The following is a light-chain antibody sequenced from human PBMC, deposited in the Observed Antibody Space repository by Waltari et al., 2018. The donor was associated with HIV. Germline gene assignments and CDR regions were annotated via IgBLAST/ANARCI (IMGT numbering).Light chain of an antibody. Sequence: DIQMTQSPSSLSASVGDRVTITCRASRIIAGYLNWYQQKPGIAPKLLIYSASTLQSGIPSRFSVSGSWTDFTLTITSLQAEDFATYYCQQFNSAPWTFGQGTKVEI. CDR3: QQFNSAPWT. CDR2: SAS. CDR1: RIIAGY. J-gene: IGKJ1*01. V-gene: IGKV1-39*01.